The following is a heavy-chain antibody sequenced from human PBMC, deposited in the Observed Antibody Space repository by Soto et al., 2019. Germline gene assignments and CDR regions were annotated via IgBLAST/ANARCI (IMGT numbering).Heavy chain of an antibody. Sequence: SETLSLTCTVSGGSISSGGYYWSWIRQHPGKGLEWIGYIYYSGSTYYNPSLKSRVTISVDNSKNTLYLQMNSLRAEDTAVYYCARDEYGDYDAFDIWGQGTMVTVSS. V-gene: IGHV4-31*03. CDR1: GGSISSGGYY. CDR2: IYYSGST. D-gene: IGHD4-17*01. J-gene: IGHJ3*02. CDR3: ARDEYGDYDAFDI.